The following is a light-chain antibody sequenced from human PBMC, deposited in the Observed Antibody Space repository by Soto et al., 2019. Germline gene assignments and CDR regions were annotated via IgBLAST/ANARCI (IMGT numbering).Light chain of an antibody. CDR3: TSSTTGSLYA. CDR1: RSNIGAGYD. V-gene: IGLV1-40*01. CDR2: GTN. Sequence: QSVLTQPPSVSGAPGQRVTISCTGSRSNIGAGYDVHWYQQLPGTAPKLLIYGTNNRPSGVPDRFSGSKSGMSASLAITGLQAADEADYFCTSSTTGSLYAFGTGTKLTVL. J-gene: IGLJ1*01.